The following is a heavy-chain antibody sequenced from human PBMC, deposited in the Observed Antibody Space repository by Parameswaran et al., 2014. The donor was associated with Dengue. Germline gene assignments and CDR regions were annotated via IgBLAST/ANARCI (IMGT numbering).Heavy chain of an antibody. D-gene: IGHD2-15*01. J-gene: IGHJ6*02. Sequence: VRQMPGKGLEWVAVIWYDGSNKYYADSVKGRFTISRDNSKNTLYLQMNSLRAEDTAVYYCARELVPLPEVVWYGMDVWGQGTTVTVSS. V-gene: IGHV3-33*01. CDR2: IWYDGSNK. CDR3: ARELVPLPEVVWYGMDV.